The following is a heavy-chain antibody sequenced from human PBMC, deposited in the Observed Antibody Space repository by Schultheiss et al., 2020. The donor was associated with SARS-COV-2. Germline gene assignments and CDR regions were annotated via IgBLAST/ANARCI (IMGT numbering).Heavy chain of an antibody. J-gene: IGHJ4*02. Sequence: GGSLRLSCAASGFTFSSYGMHWVRQAPGKGLEWVAVISYDGSNKYYADSVKGRFTISRDNSKNTLYLQMNSLRAEDTAVYYCAKTGSTGYSSSSGWFDYWGQGTLVTVSS. CDR1: GFTFSSYG. V-gene: IGHV3-33*05. CDR2: ISYDGSNK. CDR3: AKTGSTGYSSSSGWFDY. D-gene: IGHD6-6*01.